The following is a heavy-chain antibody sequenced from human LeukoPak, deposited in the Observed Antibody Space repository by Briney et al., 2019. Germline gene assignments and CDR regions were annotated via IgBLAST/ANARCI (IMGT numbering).Heavy chain of an antibody. CDR2: ISAYNGNT. Sequence: ASVKVSCTASGYTFTSYGISWVRQAPGQGLEWMGWISAYNGNTNYAQKLQGRVTMTTDTSTSTAYMELRSLRSDDTAVYYCARAYYYDSSGYYSRHPFDYWGQGTLVTVSS. D-gene: IGHD3-22*01. CDR1: GYTFTSYG. V-gene: IGHV1-18*01. CDR3: ARAYYYDSSGYYSRHPFDY. J-gene: IGHJ4*02.